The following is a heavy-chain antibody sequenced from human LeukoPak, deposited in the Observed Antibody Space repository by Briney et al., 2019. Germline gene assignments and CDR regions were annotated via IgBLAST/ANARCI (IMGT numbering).Heavy chain of an antibody. Sequence: ASVKVSCKASGYTFTGYYMHWLRQAPGQGLEWMGWINPNSGGTNYAQKFQGRVTMTRDTSISTAYMELSRLRSDDTAVYYCASAIRAARTYYFDYWGQGTLVTVSS. CDR1: GYTFTGYY. V-gene: IGHV1-2*02. J-gene: IGHJ4*02. CDR2: INPNSGGT. D-gene: IGHD6-6*01. CDR3: ASAIRAARTYYFDY.